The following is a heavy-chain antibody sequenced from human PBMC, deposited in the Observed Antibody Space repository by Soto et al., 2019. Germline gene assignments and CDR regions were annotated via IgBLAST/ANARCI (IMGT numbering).Heavy chain of an antibody. D-gene: IGHD5-18*01. J-gene: IGHJ4*02. Sequence: QVQLVQSGAEVREPGASVKVSCKASGYTFTNYGVSWVRQAPGQGLEWMGWIGGYKGNTNYAQKLQGRVTLTTDTATSTAYMELRSLRSDVTAVYYCAPHTLDTGMPSGYWGQGTLVTVSS. CDR2: IGGYKGNT. CDR1: GYTFTNYG. CDR3: APHTLDTGMPSGY. V-gene: IGHV1-18*01.